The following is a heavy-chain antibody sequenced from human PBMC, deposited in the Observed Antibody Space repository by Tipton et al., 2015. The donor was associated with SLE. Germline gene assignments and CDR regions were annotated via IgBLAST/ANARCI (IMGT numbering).Heavy chain of an antibody. D-gene: IGHD5-24*01. J-gene: IGHJ4*01. CDR3: AGAPLGSITGFDF. V-gene: IGHV4-59*13. CDR2: VHSSGST. CDR1: GASISSYY. Sequence: GASISSYYWSWIRQPPGKRLEWIGHVHSSGSTHYNPSLNSRVTISLDTSNNQFSLRLTSVTAADTAVYYCAGAPLGSITGFDFWGHGTLVTVSS.